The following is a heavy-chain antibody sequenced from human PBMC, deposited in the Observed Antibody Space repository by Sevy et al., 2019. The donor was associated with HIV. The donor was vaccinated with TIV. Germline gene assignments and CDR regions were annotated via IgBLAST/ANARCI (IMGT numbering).Heavy chain of an antibody. CDR3: ARDPRMYGDYLLAYFDY. Sequence: GGSLRLSCAASGFTISSYWVTWVRQAPGQGLEWVANIKQDGSVRKYLDSVRGRFTISRDNSKNTLFLQMDSLRGEDTAVYYCARDPRMYGDYLLAYFDYWGQGTLVTVSS. CDR1: GFTISSYW. D-gene: IGHD2-8*01. V-gene: IGHV3-7*01. CDR2: IKQDGSVR. J-gene: IGHJ4*02.